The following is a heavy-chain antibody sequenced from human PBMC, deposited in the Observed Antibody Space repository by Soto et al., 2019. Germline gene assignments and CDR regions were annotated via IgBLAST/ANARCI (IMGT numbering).Heavy chain of an antibody. CDR1: GFTFSSYA. CDR3: AKSITARPFDY. CDR2: ISVSGGNT. D-gene: IGHD6-6*01. J-gene: IGHJ4*02. Sequence: PGGSLRLSCTASGFTFSSYAMSWVRQAPGKGLEWVSAISVSGGNTYYADSVKGRFTISRDNSKNTLYLQMNSLRAEDTAVYYCAKSITARPFDYWGQGALVTVSS. V-gene: IGHV3-23*01.